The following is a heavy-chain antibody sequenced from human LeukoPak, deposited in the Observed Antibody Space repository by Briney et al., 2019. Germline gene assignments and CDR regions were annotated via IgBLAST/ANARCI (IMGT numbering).Heavy chain of an antibody. CDR3: ARGLFYPVRGVIKTWRYNWFDP. Sequence: ASVKVSCKASGYTFTSYDINWVRQGPGQGLEWMGWMNPNSGNTDYAQKFQGRVTMARNTSISTAYMELSSLRSEDTAVYYCARGLFYPVRGVIKTWRYNWFDPWGQGTLVTVSS. D-gene: IGHD3-10*01. J-gene: IGHJ5*02. CDR1: GYTFTSYD. V-gene: IGHV1-8*01. CDR2: MNPNSGNT.